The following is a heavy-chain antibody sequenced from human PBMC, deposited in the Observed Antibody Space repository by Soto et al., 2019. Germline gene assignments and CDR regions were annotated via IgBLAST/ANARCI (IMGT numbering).Heavy chain of an antibody. Sequence: GGSLRLSCAASGFTFSSYAMSWVRQAPGKGLEWVSAISGSGANTYYADSVKGRFTISRDNSKNTLYLQMNSLRAEDSAMYYCVRERSGYSYADSWGQGTLVTVSS. D-gene: IGHD5-18*01. CDR1: GFTFSSYA. CDR2: ISGSGANT. CDR3: VRERSGYSYADS. V-gene: IGHV3-23*01. J-gene: IGHJ4*02.